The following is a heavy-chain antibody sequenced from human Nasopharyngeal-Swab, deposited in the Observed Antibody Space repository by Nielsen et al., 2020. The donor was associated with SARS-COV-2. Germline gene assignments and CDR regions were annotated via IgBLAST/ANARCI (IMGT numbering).Heavy chain of an antibody. Sequence: GGSLRLSCAASGFTFSSYGMHWVRQAPGKGLEWVAVISYDGSNKYYADSVKGRFTISRDNSKNTLYLQMNSLRAEDTAVYYCARDFSTRIDYWGQGTLVTVSS. CDR1: GFTFSSYG. CDR2: ISYDGSNK. V-gene: IGHV3-30*03. J-gene: IGHJ4*02. D-gene: IGHD2/OR15-2a*01. CDR3: ARDFSTRIDY.